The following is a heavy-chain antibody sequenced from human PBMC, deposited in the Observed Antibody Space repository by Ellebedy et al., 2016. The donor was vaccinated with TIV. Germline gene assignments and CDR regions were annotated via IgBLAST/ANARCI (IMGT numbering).Heavy chain of an antibody. V-gene: IGHV3-33*06. J-gene: IGHJ4*02. CDR1: GFTFSSYG. D-gene: IGHD6-19*01. CDR3: AKDSISSGWYALFCDS. Sequence: GESLKISCVAPGFTFSSYGMHWVRQAPGKGLEWVAVVWFDGSNEDYANSVKGRFTISRDNSKNTLYLQMNSLRAEDTAVYYCAKDSISSGWYALFCDSWGQGTLITVSS. CDR2: VWFDGSNE.